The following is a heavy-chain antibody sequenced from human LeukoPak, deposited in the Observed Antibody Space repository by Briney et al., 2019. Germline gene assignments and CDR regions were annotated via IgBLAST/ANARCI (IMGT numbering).Heavy chain of an antibody. Sequence: GGSLRLSCAASGFTFSSYGMSWVRQAPGKGLEWVSAISGSGGSTYYADSVKGRFTISRDNSKNTLYLQMNSLRAEDTAVYYCAKGDYYGSGKDWFDPWGQGTLVTVSS. CDR3: AKGDYYGSGKDWFDP. J-gene: IGHJ5*02. CDR1: GFTFSSYG. D-gene: IGHD3-10*01. CDR2: ISGSGGST. V-gene: IGHV3-23*01.